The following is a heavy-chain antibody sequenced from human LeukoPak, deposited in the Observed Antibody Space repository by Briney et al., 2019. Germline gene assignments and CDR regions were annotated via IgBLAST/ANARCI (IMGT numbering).Heavy chain of an antibody. CDR1: GFIFSNYA. V-gene: IGHV3-30*04. Sequence: GGSLRLSCAASGFIFSNYAIHWVRQAPGKGLEWVAVISHDGSNKNYANSVKGRFTISRDNSKNTLYLQMNSLRGEDTAVYYCARDPERITIFGVVGYMDVWGKGTTVTVSS. J-gene: IGHJ6*03. CDR3: ARDPERITIFGVVGYMDV. D-gene: IGHD3-3*01. CDR2: ISHDGSNK.